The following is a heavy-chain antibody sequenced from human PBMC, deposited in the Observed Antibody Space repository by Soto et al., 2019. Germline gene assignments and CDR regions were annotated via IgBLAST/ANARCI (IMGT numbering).Heavy chain of an antibody. Sequence: ASVRVSCKASGYTFTSYYMHWVRQAPGQGLEWMGIINPSGGSTSYAQKFQGRVTMTRDTSTSTVYMELSSLRSEDTAVYYCARVRSAYYDFWSGSSLFDYWGQGTLVTVSS. V-gene: IGHV1-46*01. CDR1: GYTFTSYY. CDR2: INPSGGST. CDR3: ARVRSAYYDFWSGSSLFDY. J-gene: IGHJ4*02. D-gene: IGHD3-3*01.